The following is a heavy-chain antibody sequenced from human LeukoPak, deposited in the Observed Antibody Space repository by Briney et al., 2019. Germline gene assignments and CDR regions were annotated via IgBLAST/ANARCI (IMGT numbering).Heavy chain of an antibody. J-gene: IGHJ5*02. Sequence: SVKVSCKASGGTFSSYAISWVRQAPGQGLEWMGGIIPIFGTANYAQKFQGRVTITADESTSTAYMELSSLRSEYTAVYYCGAIVVARGWFDPWGQGTLVTVSS. D-gene: IGHD2-2*01. CDR2: IIPIFGTA. V-gene: IGHV1-69*01. CDR1: GGTFSSYA. CDR3: GAIVVARGWFDP.